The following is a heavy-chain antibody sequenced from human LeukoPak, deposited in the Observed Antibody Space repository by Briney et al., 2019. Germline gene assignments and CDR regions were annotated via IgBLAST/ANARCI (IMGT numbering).Heavy chain of an antibody. D-gene: IGHD3-16*02. CDR1: GYTFTSYG. CDR2: INPSGGST. J-gene: IGHJ4*02. V-gene: IGHV1-46*01. CDR3: ARDGEVSDWAPHPSTGFDY. Sequence: ASVKVSSKASGYTFTSYGISWVRQAPGQGLEWMGIINPSGGSTSYAQKFQGRVTMTRDTSTSTVYMELSSLRSEDTAVYYCARDGEVSDWAPHPSTGFDYWGQGTLVTVSS.